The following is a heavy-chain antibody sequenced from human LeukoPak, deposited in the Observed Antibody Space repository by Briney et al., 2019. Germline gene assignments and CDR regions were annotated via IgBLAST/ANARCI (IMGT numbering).Heavy chain of an antibody. CDR3: ARAPISGRYAYYFDY. J-gene: IGHJ4*02. Sequence: PGGSLRLSCAASGFTFSGSAMHWVRQASGKGLEWVGRIRSKANSYATAYAASVKGRFTISRDNSKNTLYLQMGSLRAEDMAVYYCARAPISGRYAYYFDYWGQGTLVTVSS. CDR2: IRSKANSYAT. V-gene: IGHV3-73*01. D-gene: IGHD3-16*01. CDR1: GFTFSGSA.